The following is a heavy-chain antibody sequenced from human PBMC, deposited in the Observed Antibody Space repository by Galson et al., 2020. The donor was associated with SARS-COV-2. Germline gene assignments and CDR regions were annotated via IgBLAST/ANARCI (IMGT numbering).Heavy chain of an antibody. J-gene: IGHJ4*02. CDR1: GFTVSSYY. CDR2: IYGGGST. D-gene: IGHD2-21*01. CDR3: ARGDDYFDY. Sequence: GGSLRLSCAASGFTVSSYYMSWVRQAPGKGLEWVSLIYGGGSTYYADSVKGRFTISRDSSKSTLYLLMNSLRAEDTAVYYCARGDDYFDYWGQGTLVTVSS. V-gene: IGHV3-66*02.